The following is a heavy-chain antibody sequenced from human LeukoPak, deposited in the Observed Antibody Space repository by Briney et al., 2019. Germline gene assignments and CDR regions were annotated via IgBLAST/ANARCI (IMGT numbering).Heavy chain of an antibody. V-gene: IGHV3-21*01. CDR1: GFTFSSYS. CDR2: ISSSSSYI. Sequence: GGSLRLSCAASGFTFSSYSMNWVRQAPGKGLEWVSSISSSSSYIYYADSVKGRFTISRDNAKNSLYLQMNSLRAEDTAVYYCAGTKTDYYGSGSGSYNYYYMDVWGKGTTVTVSS. CDR3: AGTKTDYYGSGSGSYNYYYMDV. D-gene: IGHD3-10*01. J-gene: IGHJ6*03.